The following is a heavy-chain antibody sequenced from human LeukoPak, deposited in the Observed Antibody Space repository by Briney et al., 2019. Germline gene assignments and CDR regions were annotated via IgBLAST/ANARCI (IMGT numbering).Heavy chain of an antibody. D-gene: IGHD6-13*01. J-gene: IGHJ5*02. Sequence: ASVKVSCKASGGTFSSYAISWVRQAPGQGLEWMGRIIPIFGTANYAQKFQGRVTITTDESTSTAYMELSSLRSEDTAVYYCARDTLGSSSRYVGGFDPWGQGTLVTVSS. CDR1: GGTFSSYA. CDR3: ARDTLGSSSRYVGGFDP. CDR2: IIPIFGTA. V-gene: IGHV1-69*05.